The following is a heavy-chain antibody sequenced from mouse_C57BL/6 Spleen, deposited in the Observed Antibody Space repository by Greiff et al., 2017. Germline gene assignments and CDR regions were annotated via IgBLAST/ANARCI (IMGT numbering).Heavy chain of an antibody. Sequence: VQLQQSGAELVRPGTSVKVSCKASGYAFTNYLIEWVKQRPGQGLEWIGEINPGSGGTNYNEKFKGKATLTADKSSNTASMQLSSLTSDEYAVYFWGRTYYSSCGRGYFDYWGQGTTLTVSS. V-gene: IGHV1-54*01. CDR2: INPGSGGT. CDR3: GRTYYSSCGRGYFDY. J-gene: IGHJ2*01. D-gene: IGHD2-5*01. CDR1: GYAFTNYL.